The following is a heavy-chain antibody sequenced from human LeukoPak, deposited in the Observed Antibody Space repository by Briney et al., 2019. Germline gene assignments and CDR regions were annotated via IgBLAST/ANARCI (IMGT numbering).Heavy chain of an antibody. CDR3: ARMYSSGWHFDL. J-gene: IGHJ2*01. D-gene: IGHD6-19*01. V-gene: IGHV4-59*02. CDR2: FYYSGST. CDR1: GGSVSSSY. Sequence: SETLSLTCTVSGGSVSSSYWSWIRQPPGKGLEWIGYFYYSGSTNYNPSLMSRVTISVDTSKNQFSLKLSSVTAADTAVCYCARMYSSGWHFDLWGRGTLVTVSS.